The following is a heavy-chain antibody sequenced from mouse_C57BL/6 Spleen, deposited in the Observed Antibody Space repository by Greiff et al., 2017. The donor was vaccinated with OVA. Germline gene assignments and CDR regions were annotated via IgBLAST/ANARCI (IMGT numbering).Heavy chain of an antibody. CDR3: ASSNYFDY. CDR2: ISSGGSYT. V-gene: IGHV5-6*01. J-gene: IGHJ2*01. Sequence: EVQLQQSGGDLVKPGGSLKLSCAASGFTFSSYGMSWVRQTPDQRLEWVATISSGGSYTYYPDSVKGRFTISRDNAKNTLYLQMSSLKSEDTAMYYCASSNYFDYWGQGTTLTVSS. CDR1: GFTFSSYG.